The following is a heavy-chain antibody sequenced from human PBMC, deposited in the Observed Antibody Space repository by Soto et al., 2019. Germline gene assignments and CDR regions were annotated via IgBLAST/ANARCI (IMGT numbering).Heavy chain of an antibody. Sequence: QVQLVQSGAEVKKPGASVKVSCKASGYTFTSDAMHWVRQAPGQRLEWMGWINAGNGNTKYSQKFQGRVTITRDTSASTAYMELSSLRSEDTAVYYCARDRGVIDFDYWGQGTLVTVSS. CDR2: INAGNGNT. J-gene: IGHJ4*02. CDR1: GYTFTSDA. D-gene: IGHD3-10*01. V-gene: IGHV1-3*01. CDR3: ARDRGVIDFDY.